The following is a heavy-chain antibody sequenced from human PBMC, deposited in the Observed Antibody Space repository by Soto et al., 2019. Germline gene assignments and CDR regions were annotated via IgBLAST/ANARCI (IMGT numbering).Heavy chain of an antibody. Sequence: GGSLRLSCTASGFTFGDYAMSWVRQAPGKGLEWVGFIRSKAYGGTTEYAAAGKGRFTISREDSKSIAYLQMNSLKTEDTAVYYCTRGLRCSGGSCYSKPFNYWGQGTLVTVSS. CDR2: IRSKAYGGTT. CDR1: GFTFGDYA. V-gene: IGHV3-49*04. J-gene: IGHJ4*02. CDR3: TRGLRCSGGSCYSKPFNY. D-gene: IGHD2-15*01.